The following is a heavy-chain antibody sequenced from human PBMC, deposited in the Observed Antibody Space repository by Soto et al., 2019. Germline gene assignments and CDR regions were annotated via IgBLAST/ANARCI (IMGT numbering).Heavy chain of an antibody. CDR1: GFTFSSYD. CDR2: IGTAGDT. Sequence: GGSLRLSCAASGFTFSSYDMHWVRQATGKGLEWVSAIGTAGDTYYPGSVKGRFTISRENAKNSLYLQMNSLRAEDTAVYYCARVSSSWSYYYYGMDVWGQGTTVTVSS. CDR3: ARVSSSWSYYYYGMDV. D-gene: IGHD6-13*01. J-gene: IGHJ6*02. V-gene: IGHV3-13*01.